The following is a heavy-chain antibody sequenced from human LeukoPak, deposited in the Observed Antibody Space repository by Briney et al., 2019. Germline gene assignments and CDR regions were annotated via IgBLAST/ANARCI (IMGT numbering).Heavy chain of an antibody. CDR1: GGSISSYY. V-gene: IGHV4-59*01. J-gene: IGHJ4*02. CDR2: IHYSGST. CDR3: ARLTSYYYDSSGYYTASYFDY. D-gene: IGHD3-22*01. Sequence: PSETLSLTCTVSGGSISSYYWSWIRQPPGKGLEWIGYIHYSGSTNYNPSLKSRVTISVDTSKNQFSLKLSSVTAADTAVYYCARLTSYYYDSSGYYTASYFDYWGQGTLVTVSS.